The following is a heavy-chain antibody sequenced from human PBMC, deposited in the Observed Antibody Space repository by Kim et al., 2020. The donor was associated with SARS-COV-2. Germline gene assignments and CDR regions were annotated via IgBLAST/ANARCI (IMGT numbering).Heavy chain of an antibody. CDR2: ISGSGGST. J-gene: IGHJ6*02. D-gene: IGHD6-13*01. CDR3: AKEILKQQHYYYYYGMDV. V-gene: IGHV3-23*01. CDR1: GFTFSSYA. Sequence: GGSLRLSCAASGFTFSSYAMSWVRQAPGKGLEWVSAISGSGGSTYYADSVKGRFTISRDNSKNTLYLQMNSLRAEDTAVYYCAKEILKQQHYYYYYGMDVWGQGTTVTVSS.